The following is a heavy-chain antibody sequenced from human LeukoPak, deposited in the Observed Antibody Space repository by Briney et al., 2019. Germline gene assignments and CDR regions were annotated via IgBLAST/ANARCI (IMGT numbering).Heavy chain of an antibody. CDR1: GFTFSSYW. Sequence: PGGSLRLSCAASGFTFSSYWMSWVRQAPGKGLEWVANIKQDGSEKYYVDSVKGRFTISRDNAKNSLYLQMNSLRAEDTAVYYCARMQAGWLRSFDYWGQGTLVTVSS. V-gene: IGHV3-7*01. CDR2: IKQDGSEK. D-gene: IGHD5-18*01. CDR3: ARMQAGWLRSFDY. J-gene: IGHJ4*02.